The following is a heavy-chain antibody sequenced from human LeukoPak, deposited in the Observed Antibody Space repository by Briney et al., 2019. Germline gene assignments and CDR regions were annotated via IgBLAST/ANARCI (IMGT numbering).Heavy chain of an antibody. Sequence: PSETLSLTCTVSGGSISNSYWSWIRQPAGKGLEWIGLIYTSGTTNYNPSLKSRVTISVDTSKNQFSLKLSSVTAADTAVYYCARQQLDYYYYYMDVWGKGTTVTVSS. J-gene: IGHJ6*03. D-gene: IGHD1-1*01. V-gene: IGHV4-4*07. CDR3: ARQQLDYYYYYMDV. CDR2: IYTSGTT. CDR1: GGSISNSY.